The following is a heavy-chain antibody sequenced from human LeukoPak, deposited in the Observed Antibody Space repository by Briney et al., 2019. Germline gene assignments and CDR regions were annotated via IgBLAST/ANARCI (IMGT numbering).Heavy chain of an antibody. V-gene: IGHV3-33*08. J-gene: IGHJ4*02. CDR3: ARDLDTAMAPYYFDY. CDR2: IWYDGSNK. Sequence: PGGSLRLSCAASGFTFSSYAMTWVRLAPGKGLEWVAVIWYDGSNKYYADSVKGRFTISRDNSKNTLYLQMNSLRAEDTAVYYCARDLDTAMAPYYFDYWGQGTLVTVSS. CDR1: GFTFSSYA. D-gene: IGHD5-18*01.